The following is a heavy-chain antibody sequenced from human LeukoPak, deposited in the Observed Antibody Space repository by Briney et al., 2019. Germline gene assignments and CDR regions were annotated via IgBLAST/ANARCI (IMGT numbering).Heavy chain of an antibody. Sequence: ASVKVSCKASGYTFTSYDINWVRQATGQGLEWMGWMNPNSGNTGYAQKFQGRVTMTRNTSISTAYMELSSLRSEDTAVCYCARGKRYYGSGSYPRPYYFDYWGQGTLVTVSS. CDR3: ARGKRYYGSGSYPRPYYFDY. J-gene: IGHJ4*02. CDR2: MNPNSGNT. CDR1: GYTFTSYD. D-gene: IGHD3-10*01. V-gene: IGHV1-8*02.